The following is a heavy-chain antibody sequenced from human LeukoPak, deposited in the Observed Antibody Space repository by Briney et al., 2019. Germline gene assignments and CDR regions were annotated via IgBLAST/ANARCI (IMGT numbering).Heavy chain of an antibody. Sequence: GRSLRLSCAGSGFAFSDYYMTWIRQAPGRGLEFISYISGSGNSIVYADSVKGRFTISRDNAKNSLYLQMNSLRDEDTAVYYCAREPRLAVYWGQGTLVTVSS. CDR3: AREPRLAVY. CDR1: GFAFSDYY. J-gene: IGHJ4*02. V-gene: IGHV3-11*01. D-gene: IGHD6-19*01. CDR2: ISGSGNSI.